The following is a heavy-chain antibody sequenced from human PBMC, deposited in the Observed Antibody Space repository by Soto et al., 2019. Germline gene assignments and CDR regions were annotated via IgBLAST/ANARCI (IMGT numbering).Heavy chain of an antibody. Sequence: QVQLVQSGAEVKKPGSSVKVSCKASGGTFSSYAISWVRQAPGQGLEWMGGIIPIFGTANYAQKFQGRVTITADKSTSTAYMELSSLRSEDTAVYYCARARAPYSSSWYAYFDYWDQGTLVTVSS. CDR1: GGTFSSYA. D-gene: IGHD6-13*01. CDR2: IIPIFGTA. CDR3: ARARAPYSSSWYAYFDY. V-gene: IGHV1-69*06. J-gene: IGHJ4*02.